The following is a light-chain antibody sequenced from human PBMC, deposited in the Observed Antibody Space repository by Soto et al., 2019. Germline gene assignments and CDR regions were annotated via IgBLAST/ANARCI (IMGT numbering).Light chain of an antibody. CDR3: QQRSKSPLT. Sequence: EIVLTKSPVTLSLSPGERDTLSCRASLSVSTSLDWYQQKPGQSPRLLIYDAAHRATGIPVRFSGGGSGTDFNLTISSLEPEDSAVYYCQQRSKSPLTFGGGTKVEIK. CDR1: LSVSTS. CDR2: DAA. V-gene: IGKV3-11*01. J-gene: IGKJ4*01.